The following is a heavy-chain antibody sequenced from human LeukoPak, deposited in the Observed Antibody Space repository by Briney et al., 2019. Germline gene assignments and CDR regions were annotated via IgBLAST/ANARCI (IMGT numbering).Heavy chain of an antibody. D-gene: IGHD3-10*01. CDR3: ARSYYYGGEFDY. J-gene: IGHJ4*02. V-gene: IGHV4-59*01. CDR1: GGSISSYY. Sequence: SETLSLTCIVSGGSISSYYWSWIRQPPGKGLEWIGYIYYSGSTNYNPSLKSRVTTSVDTSKNQFSLKLSSVTAADTAVYYCARSYYYGGEFDYWGQGTLVTVSS. CDR2: IYYSGST.